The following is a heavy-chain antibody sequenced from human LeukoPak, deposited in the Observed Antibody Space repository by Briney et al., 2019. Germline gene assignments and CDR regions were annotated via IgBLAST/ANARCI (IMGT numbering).Heavy chain of an antibody. Sequence: PSETLSLTCTVSGGSISTYYWSWIRQPPGKGLEWIGYIYYSGSTNYNPSLKSRVTISVDTSKNQFSLKLSSVTAADAAVYYCARLWCGNCSFDSWGQGTLVTVSP. V-gene: IGHV4-59*08. CDR2: IYYSGST. D-gene: IGHD2-15*01. CDR1: GGSISTYY. CDR3: ARLWCGNCSFDS. J-gene: IGHJ4*02.